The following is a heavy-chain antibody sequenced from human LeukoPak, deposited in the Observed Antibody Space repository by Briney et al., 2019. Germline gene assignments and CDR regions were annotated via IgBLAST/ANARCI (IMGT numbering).Heavy chain of an antibody. J-gene: IGHJ5*02. Sequence: PGGSLRLSCAASGFTFSSYSMNWVRQAPGKGLEWVSSISSSSSYIYYADSVKGRFTISRDNAKNSLYLQMNSLRAEDTAVYYCAKTPTWLSPYDFWGGAWGQGTLVTVTS. CDR3: AKTPTWLSPYDFWGGA. D-gene: IGHD3-3*01. CDR1: GFTFSSYS. CDR2: ISSSSSYI. V-gene: IGHV3-21*04.